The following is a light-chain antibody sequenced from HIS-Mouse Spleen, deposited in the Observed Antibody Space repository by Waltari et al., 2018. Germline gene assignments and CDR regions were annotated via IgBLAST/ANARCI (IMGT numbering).Light chain of an antibody. V-gene: IGKV4-1*01. CDR2: WAS. J-gene: IGKJ2*01. Sequence: DIVMTQSPDSLAVSLGERATINCKSSQSVLYSSNNKNYLAWYQQKPGQPPKLLIYWASTRESGFPDRCSGSESVTDFTLTISSLQAEDVAVYYCQQYYSTPYTFGQGTKLEIK. CDR1: QSVLYSSNNKNY. CDR3: QQYYSTPYT.